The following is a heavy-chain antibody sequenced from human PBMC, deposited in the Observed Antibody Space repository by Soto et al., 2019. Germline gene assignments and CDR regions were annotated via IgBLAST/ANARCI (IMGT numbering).Heavy chain of an antibody. CDR2: IYSGGST. Sequence: GGSLRLSCAASGFTVSSNYMSWVRQAPGKGLEWVSVIYSGGSTYYADSVKGRFTISRDNSKNTLYLQMNSLRAEDTAVYYCARGYSYGYGKSYGMDVWRQGTTVTVSS. D-gene: IGHD5-18*01. CDR1: GFTVSSNY. V-gene: IGHV3-53*01. CDR3: ARGYSYGYGKSYGMDV. J-gene: IGHJ6*02.